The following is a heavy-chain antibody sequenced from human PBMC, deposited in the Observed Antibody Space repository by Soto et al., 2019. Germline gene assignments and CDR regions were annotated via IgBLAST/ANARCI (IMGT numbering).Heavy chain of an antibody. Sequence: QVQLVQSGAEVKKPGASVKVSCKAPGYTFTSYGISWVRQAPGQELEWTGWISTYNGNTNYAQKLQGRVTMTTDTSTSTAYMELRRLRSADTAVYYCAREEGSGSYESAFDIWGQGTMVTVSS. CDR1: GYTFTSYG. J-gene: IGHJ3*02. V-gene: IGHV1-18*01. CDR2: ISTYNGNT. D-gene: IGHD3-10*01. CDR3: AREEGSGSYESAFDI.